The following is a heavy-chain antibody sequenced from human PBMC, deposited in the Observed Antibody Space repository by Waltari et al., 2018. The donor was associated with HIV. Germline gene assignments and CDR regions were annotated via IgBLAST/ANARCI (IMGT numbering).Heavy chain of an antibody. CDR1: GYSFTSSW. D-gene: IGHD2-15*01. CDR2: IYPGDSDT. Sequence: EVQLVQSGAEVNKPGESLKISCKGSGYSFTSSWLGWVRQMPGKGLEWMGIIYPGDSDTRYSPSFQGQVTISADKSISTAYLQWSSLKASDTAMYYCARYCSGGSCRDAFDIWGQGTMVTVSS. V-gene: IGHV5-51*01. CDR3: ARYCSGGSCRDAFDI. J-gene: IGHJ3*02.